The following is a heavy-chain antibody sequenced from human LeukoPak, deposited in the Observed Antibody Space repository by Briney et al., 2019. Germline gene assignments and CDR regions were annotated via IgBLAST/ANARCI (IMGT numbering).Heavy chain of an antibody. CDR1: GGSISSDGYS. J-gene: IGHJ5*02. V-gene: IGHV4-30-2*01. D-gene: IGHD6-13*01. CDR2: IYHSGTT. Sequence: SETLSLTCAVSGGSISSDGYSWSWVRQPPGKGLEWIGYIYHSGTTYYNPSLKSRVSVSVDRSKSQFSLKLSSVTAADTAVYYCARSSWTYNWFDPWGQGTLVTVSS. CDR3: ARSSWTYNWFDP.